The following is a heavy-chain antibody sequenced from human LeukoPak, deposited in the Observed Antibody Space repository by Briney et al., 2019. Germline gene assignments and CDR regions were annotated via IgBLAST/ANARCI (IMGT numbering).Heavy chain of an antibody. D-gene: IGHD3-9*01. V-gene: IGHV1-46*01. J-gene: IGHJ5*02. CDR3: ATGGRDILTGYSNWFDP. CDR1: GYTFTSYY. CDR2: INPSGGST. Sequence: GASVKVSCKASGYTFTSYYMHWVRQAPGQGLEWMGIINPSGGSTSYAQTFQGRVTMTRDTSTSTVYMELSSLRSEDTAVYYCATGGRDILTGYSNWFDPWGQGTLVTVSS.